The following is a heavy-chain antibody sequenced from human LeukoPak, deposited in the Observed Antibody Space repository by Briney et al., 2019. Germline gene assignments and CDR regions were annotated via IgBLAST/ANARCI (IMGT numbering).Heavy chain of an antibody. CDR2: IFSSGST. Sequence: PSETLSLTCTVSGGSISSGGYYWSWIRQHPGKGLEWIGYIFSSGSTSYNPSLRSRVTVSFDTSKNQFFLNLNSVTAADSAVYYCAREAWAGTLSGWFDPWGQGTLVTVSS. CDR1: GGSISSGGYY. J-gene: IGHJ5*02. CDR3: AREAWAGTLSGWFDP. V-gene: IGHV4-31*03. D-gene: IGHD1-7*01.